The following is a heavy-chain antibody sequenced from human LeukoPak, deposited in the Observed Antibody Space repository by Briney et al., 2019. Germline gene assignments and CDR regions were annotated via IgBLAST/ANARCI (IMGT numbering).Heavy chain of an antibody. CDR3: ARDWQTSGFDY. CDR2: IVVGSGNT. Sequence: GTSVKVSCKASGFTFTSSAVQWVRQARGQRLEWIGWIVVGSGNTNYAQKFQDRVTITQDTSANTAYLELSGLRSEDTVVYYCARDWQTSGFDYWGLGTLLIVSS. J-gene: IGHJ4*02. CDR1: GFTFTSSA. V-gene: IGHV1-58*01. D-gene: IGHD3-10*01.